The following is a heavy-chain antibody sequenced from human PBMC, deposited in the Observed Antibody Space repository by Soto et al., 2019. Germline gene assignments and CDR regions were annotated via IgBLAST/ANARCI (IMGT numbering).Heavy chain of an antibody. CDR1: GFTFNNYA. CDR2: ITASGNSR. CDR3: AKGLVVAVVYFES. J-gene: IGHJ4*02. V-gene: IGHV3-23*05. Sequence: PGGPLRLSCIVSGFTFNNYAMGWVRQAPGKGLEWVSGITASGNSRYYADSVKDRFTVSRDNSRKTLFLQMDSLGVDDTGTYYCAKGLVVAVVYFESGGKGTGATASS. D-gene: IGHD5-12*01.